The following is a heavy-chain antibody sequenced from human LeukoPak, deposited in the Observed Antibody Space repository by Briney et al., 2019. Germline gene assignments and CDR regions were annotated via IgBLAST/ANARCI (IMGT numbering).Heavy chain of an antibody. V-gene: IGHV4-39*02. CDR2: IYYGRST. CDR1: GGSISRTTYT. CDR3: VRSTDWYFDL. Sequence: SETLSLTCTVSGGSISRTTYTWVWIRQPPGKGLGWIANIYYGRSTYYNPTLKSRVTISVDTSKIHFSLRLSSVTAADTAVYYCVRSTDWYFDLWGRGTLVTVSS. J-gene: IGHJ2*01.